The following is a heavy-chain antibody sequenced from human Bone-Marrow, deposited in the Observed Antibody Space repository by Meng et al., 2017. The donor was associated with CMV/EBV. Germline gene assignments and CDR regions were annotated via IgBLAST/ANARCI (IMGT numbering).Heavy chain of an antibody. J-gene: IGHJ6*02. Sequence: GESLKISCAASGFTFSSYEMNWVRQAPGKGLEWVSYISSSGSTIYYADSVKGRFTISRDNAKNSLYLQMNSLSAEDTAVYYCARAAGWCSSTSCYGDYYGMDVWGQGTTVTVSS. V-gene: IGHV3-48*03. D-gene: IGHD2-2*01. CDR2: ISSSGSTI. CDR1: GFTFSSYE. CDR3: ARAAGWCSSTSCYGDYYGMDV.